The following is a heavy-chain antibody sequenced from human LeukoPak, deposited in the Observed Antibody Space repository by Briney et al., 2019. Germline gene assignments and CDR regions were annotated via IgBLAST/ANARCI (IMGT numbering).Heavy chain of an antibody. V-gene: IGHV1-69*13. CDR1: GGTFSSYA. D-gene: IGHD6-19*01. CDR3: ASQSIAVAGTGGGDY. J-gene: IGHJ4*02. CDR2: IIPIFGTA. Sequence: SVKVSCKASGGTFSSYAISWVRQAPGQGLEWMGGIIPIFGTANYAQKFQGRVTITADESTSTAYMELSSLRSEDTAVYYCASQSIAVAGTGGGDYWGQGALVTVSS.